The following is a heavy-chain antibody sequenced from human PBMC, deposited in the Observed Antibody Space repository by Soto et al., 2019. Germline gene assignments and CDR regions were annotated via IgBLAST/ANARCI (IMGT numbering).Heavy chain of an antibody. J-gene: IGHJ6*02. CDR3: ARDIYYDSSGYYYYYGMDV. D-gene: IGHD3-22*01. Sequence: QVQLVQSGAEVNKPGSSVKVSCKASGGTFSSYAISWVRHAPGQGLEWMGGIIPIFGTANYAQKFQGRVTITADESTSTAYMELSSLRSDDTAVYYCARDIYYDSSGYYYYYGMDVWGQGTTVTVSS. CDR2: IIPIFGTA. V-gene: IGHV1-69*01. CDR1: GGTFSSYA.